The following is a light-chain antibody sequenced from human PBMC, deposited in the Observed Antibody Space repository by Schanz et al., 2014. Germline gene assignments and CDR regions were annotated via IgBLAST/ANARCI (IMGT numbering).Light chain of an antibody. CDR2: DAS. CDR3: QQYGRSPLYT. V-gene: IGKV3D-15*01. CDR1: QSISSN. J-gene: IGKJ2*01. Sequence: EIVMTQSPATLSVSPGERATLSCRASQSISSNLAWYQQKPGQAPRLLIYDASNRATGIPARFSGSGSGTDFTLTISSLEPEDFAVYYCQQYGRSPLYTFGQGTKLEIK.